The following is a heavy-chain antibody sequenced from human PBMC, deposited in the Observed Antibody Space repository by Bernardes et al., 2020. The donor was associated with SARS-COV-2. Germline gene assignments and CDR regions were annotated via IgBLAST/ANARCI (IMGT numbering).Heavy chain of an antibody. CDR1: GGSIGSYY. Sequence: SETLSLTCTVSGGSIGSYYWAWIRQPPGKGLEWIGYIYYSGSTNYNPSLKSRVAISVDKSQNQFSLILSSVTPADTAVYYCARDLSNLLRRGFDLWGRGTLVTVSS. V-gene: IGHV4-59*01. D-gene: IGHD2-15*01. CDR2: IYYSGST. CDR3: ARDLSNLLRRGFDL. J-gene: IGHJ2*01.